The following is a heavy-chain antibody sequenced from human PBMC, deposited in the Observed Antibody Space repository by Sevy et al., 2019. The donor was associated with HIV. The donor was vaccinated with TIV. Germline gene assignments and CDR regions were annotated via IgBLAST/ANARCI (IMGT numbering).Heavy chain of an antibody. Sequence: GGSLRLSCAASGFSFSSYEMNWVRQAPGKGLEWVSYISNSGTTISYSDSVRCRFTISRDNARNLLYLQMNSLRAEDTAVYFCARDLPPSATTVPHFDCWGQGTLVTVSS. CDR3: ARDLPPSATTVPHFDC. V-gene: IGHV3-48*03. CDR1: GFSFSSYE. CDR2: ISNSGTTI. D-gene: IGHD4-17*01. J-gene: IGHJ4*02.